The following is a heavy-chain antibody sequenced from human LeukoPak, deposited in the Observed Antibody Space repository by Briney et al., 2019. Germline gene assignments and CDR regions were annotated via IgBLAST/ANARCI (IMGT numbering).Heavy chain of an antibody. Sequence: SETLSLTCTVSGGSISSYYWSWIRQPPGKGLEWLGYIYYSGSTNYNPSLKSRVTISVDTSKNQFSLKLSSVTAADTAVYYCARAAAYYDSSGYYSTYYFDYWGQGTLVTVSS. CDR2: IYYSGST. D-gene: IGHD3-22*01. V-gene: IGHV4-59*01. CDR1: GGSISSYY. J-gene: IGHJ4*02. CDR3: ARAAAYYDSSGYYSTYYFDY.